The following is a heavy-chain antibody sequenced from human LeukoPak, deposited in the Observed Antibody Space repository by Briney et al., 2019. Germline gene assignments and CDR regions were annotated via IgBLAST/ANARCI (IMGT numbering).Heavy chain of an antibody. V-gene: IGHV3-21*01. CDR2: ISSSSSYI. Sequence: GGSLRLSCAASGFTFSSYSMNWVRQAPGKGLEWVSSISSSSSYIYYADSVKGRFTISRDNAKNSLYLQMNSLRAEDTAVYYCARDTAGMITFGGVIDHWGQGTLVTVSS. D-gene: IGHD3-16*01. CDR3: ARDTAGMITFGGVIDH. CDR1: GFTFSSYS. J-gene: IGHJ5*02.